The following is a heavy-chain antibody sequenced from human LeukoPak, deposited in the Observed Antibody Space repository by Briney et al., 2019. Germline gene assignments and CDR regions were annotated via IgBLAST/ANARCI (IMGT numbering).Heavy chain of an antibody. Sequence: ASETLSLTCSVSGASINNYYWTWIRQPPGKGLEWIGYVYHTGASGYHPSLKSRVAMSLDTPKNQVSLNLRSVTAADTAVYFCTRVVNGGHFDYWGQGTLVTVSS. CDR3: TRVVNGGHFDY. J-gene: IGHJ4*02. CDR2: VYHTGAS. V-gene: IGHV4-59*01. D-gene: IGHD2-8*01. CDR1: GASINNYY.